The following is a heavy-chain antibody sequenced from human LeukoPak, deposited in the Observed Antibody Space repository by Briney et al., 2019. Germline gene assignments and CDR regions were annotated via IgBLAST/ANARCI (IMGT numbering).Heavy chain of an antibody. CDR1: GFTFDDYA. D-gene: IGHD5-12*01. CDR3: AKQGYDSGYDYTEEYFQH. CDR2: ISWNSGSI. Sequence: PGGSLRLSCAASGFTFDDYAMHWVRQAPGKGLEWVSGISWNSGSIGYADSVKGRFTISRDNSKNTLYLQMNSLRAEDTAVYYCAKQGYDSGYDYTEEYFQHWGQGTLVTVSS. V-gene: IGHV3-9*01. J-gene: IGHJ1*01.